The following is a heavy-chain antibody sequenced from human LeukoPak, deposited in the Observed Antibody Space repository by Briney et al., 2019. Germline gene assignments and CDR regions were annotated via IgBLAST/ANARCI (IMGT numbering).Heavy chain of an antibody. J-gene: IGHJ5*02. CDR2: EK. V-gene: IGHV3-7*03. D-gene: IGHD3-22*01. Sequence: EKSYVDSVKGRFTISRDNAKNSLYLQMNSLRAEDTAVYYCARFKGGYYYDSSGYYWFDPWGQGTLVTVSS. CDR3: ARFKGGYYYDSSGYYWFDP.